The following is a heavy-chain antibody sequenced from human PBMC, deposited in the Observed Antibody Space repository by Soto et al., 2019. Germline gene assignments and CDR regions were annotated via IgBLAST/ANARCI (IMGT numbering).Heavy chain of an antibody. V-gene: IGHV3-53*04. CDR1: GFIVSDNY. D-gene: IGHD1-1*01. Sequence: EVKLVESGGGLVQPGGSLRLSCEASGFIVSDNYMIWVRQAPGKGLEWGSIIYSGGLTYYADSVKGRFTISRHNSENTLYLQMNTLRPEDTAVYYCARVQSSSHGRFYYHYYMDVWGKGTTVAVSS. CDR3: ARVQSSSHGRFYYHYYMDV. CDR2: IYSGGLT. J-gene: IGHJ6*03.